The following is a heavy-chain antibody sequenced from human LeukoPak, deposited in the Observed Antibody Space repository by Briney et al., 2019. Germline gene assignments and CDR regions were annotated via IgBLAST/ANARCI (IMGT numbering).Heavy chain of an antibody. CDR3: AGSGAITIVREVIINYYHGMDV. Sequence: PGGSLRLSCAASGFTFNDYALHWVRQAPGKGLEWVSRISGDGDNTYYADSVKGRFTISRDNSKNSLYLQMNSLRTEDSALYYCAGSGAITIVREVIINYYHGMDVWGQGTTVTVSS. CDR2: ISGDGDNT. V-gene: IGHV3-43*02. J-gene: IGHJ6*02. D-gene: IGHD3-10*01. CDR1: GFTFNDYA.